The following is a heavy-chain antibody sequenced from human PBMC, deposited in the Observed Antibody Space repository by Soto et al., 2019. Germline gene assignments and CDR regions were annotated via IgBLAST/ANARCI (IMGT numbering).Heavy chain of an antibody. CDR3: ARAVTYYDFWSGYPGPNWFDP. CDR1: GVSISSYY. J-gene: IGHJ5*02. Sequence: PSETLSLTCTVSGVSISSYYWSWIRQPPGKGLEWIGYIYYSGSTNYNPSLKSRVTISVDTSKNQFSLKLSSVTAADTAVYYCARAVTYYDFWSGYPGPNWFDPWGQGTLVTVSS. V-gene: IGHV4-59*01. CDR2: IYYSGST. D-gene: IGHD3-3*01.